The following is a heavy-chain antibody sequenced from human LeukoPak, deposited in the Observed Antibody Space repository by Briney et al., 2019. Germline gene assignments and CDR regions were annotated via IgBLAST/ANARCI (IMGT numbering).Heavy chain of an antibody. CDR1: GGSFSGYY. CDR2: IYYSGST. Sequence: SETLSLTCAVYGGSFSGYYWSWIRQPPGKGLEWIGYIYYSGSTNYNPSLKSRVTISVDTSKNQFSLKLRSVTAADTAVYYCARVGSSSYVFDYWGQGTLVTVSS. D-gene: IGHD2-2*01. J-gene: IGHJ4*02. V-gene: IGHV4-59*01. CDR3: ARVGSSSYVFDY.